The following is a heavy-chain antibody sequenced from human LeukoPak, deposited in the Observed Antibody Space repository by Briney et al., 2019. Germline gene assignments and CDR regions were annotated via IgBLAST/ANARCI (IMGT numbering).Heavy chain of an antibody. D-gene: IGHD1-20*01. CDR2: IIPIFGTA. J-gene: IGHJ4*02. Sequence: ASVKVSCKASGGTFSSYAISWVRQAPGQGLEWMGGIIPIFGTANYAQKFQGRVTITADESTSTAYMELSSLRSEGTAVYYCARSRGDNWNDEYYFDYWGQGTLVTVSS. V-gene: IGHV1-69*13. CDR3: ARSRGDNWNDEYYFDY. CDR1: GGTFSSYA.